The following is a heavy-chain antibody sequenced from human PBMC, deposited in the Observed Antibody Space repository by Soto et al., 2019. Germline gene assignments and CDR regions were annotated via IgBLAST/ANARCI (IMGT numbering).Heavy chain of an antibody. CDR2: IYYSGST. V-gene: IGHV4-31*03. CDR1: GGSISSGRYY. CDR3: ARGRSSTSPYPIGY. Sequence: QVQLQESGPGLVKPTQTLSLTSTVSGGSISSGRYYWSWIREHPGKGLEWIGYIYYSGSTYYNPSLKSRVTISVDTSKNQFSLKLSSVTAADTAVYYCARGRSSTSPYPIGYWGQGTLVTVSS. J-gene: IGHJ4*02. D-gene: IGHD2-2*01.